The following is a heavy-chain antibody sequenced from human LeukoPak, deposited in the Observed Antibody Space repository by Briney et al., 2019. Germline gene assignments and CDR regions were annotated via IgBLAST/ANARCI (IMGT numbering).Heavy chain of an antibody. CDR2: ISAYNGNT. D-gene: IGHD6-19*01. V-gene: IGHV1-18*01. CDR1: GYTFTSYG. Sequence: ASVKVSYKASGYTFTSYGISWVRQAPGQGLEWMGWISAYNGNTNYAQKLQGRVTMTTDTSTSTAYMELRSLRSDDTTVYYCARGFAVAVAGTKGGFDYWGQGTLVTVSS. CDR3: ARGFAVAVAGTKGGFDY. J-gene: IGHJ4*02.